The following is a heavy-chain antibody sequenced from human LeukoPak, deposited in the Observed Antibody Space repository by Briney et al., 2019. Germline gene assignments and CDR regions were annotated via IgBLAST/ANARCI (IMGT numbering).Heavy chain of an antibody. Sequence: ASVKVSCKASGYTFTGFYMHWVRQAPGQGLEWMGWFNPNSGGTKYAQKFQGRVTMTRDTSISTAYMELSRLRSDDTAVYYCARASDLARGYYDSSGYTWGQGTLVTVSS. CDR1: GYTFTGFY. J-gene: IGHJ4*02. CDR2: FNPNSGGT. D-gene: IGHD3-22*01. CDR3: ARASDLARGYYDSSGYT. V-gene: IGHV1-2*02.